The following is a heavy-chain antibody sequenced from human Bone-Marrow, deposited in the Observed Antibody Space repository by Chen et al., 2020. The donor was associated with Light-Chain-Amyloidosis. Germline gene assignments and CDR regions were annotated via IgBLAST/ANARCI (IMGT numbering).Heavy chain of an antibody. V-gene: IGHV5-51*01. Sequence: EVQLEQSGPEVKKPGEPLKISCKGPGYTFPNYWIGWVRQMPGKGLEWMGVIYPDDSDARYSPSFEGQVTSSADKSITTAYLQWRSLKASDTAMYYCARRRDGYNFDYWGQGTLVTVSS. CDR2: IYPDDSDA. CDR1: GYTFPNYW. D-gene: IGHD5-12*01. CDR3: ARRRDGYNFDY. J-gene: IGHJ4*02.